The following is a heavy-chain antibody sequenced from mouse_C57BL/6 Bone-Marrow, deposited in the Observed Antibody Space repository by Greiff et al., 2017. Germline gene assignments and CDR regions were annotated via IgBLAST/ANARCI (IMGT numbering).Heavy chain of an antibody. J-gene: IGHJ1*03. CDR1: GFNIQDYY. Sequence: DVQLQESGAELVRPGASVKLSCTASGFNIQDYYMHWVKQRPEQGLEWIGRIDPEDGDTEYAPKFQGKATMTADTSSNTAYLQLSSLTSEDTAVYYCTTRYYGSSYDWYFDVWGTGTTVTVSS. CDR3: TTRYYGSSYDWYFDV. D-gene: IGHD1-1*01. V-gene: IGHV14-1*01. CDR2: IDPEDGDT.